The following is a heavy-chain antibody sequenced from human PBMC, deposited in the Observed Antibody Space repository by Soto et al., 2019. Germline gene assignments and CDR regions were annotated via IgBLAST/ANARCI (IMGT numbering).Heavy chain of an antibody. V-gene: IGHV3-30*18. J-gene: IGHJ6*02. CDR1: AFTFSSYG. Sequence: QVQLVESGGGVVQPGRSLRLSCAASAFTFSSYGMHWVRQAPGRGLEWVAVISYDGSNKYYADSVKGRFTISRDNSKNTLYLQMNSLRAEDTAVYYCAKDCHKCSHYSGMDVWGQGTTVTVSS. D-gene: IGHD2-15*01. CDR2: ISYDGSNK. CDR3: AKDCHKCSHYSGMDV.